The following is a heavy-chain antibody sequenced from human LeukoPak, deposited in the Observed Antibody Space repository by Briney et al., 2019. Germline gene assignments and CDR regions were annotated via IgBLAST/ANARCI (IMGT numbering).Heavy chain of an antibody. CDR1: GGSISSYY. Sequence: SETLSLTCTVSGGSISSYYWSWIRQPAEEGLEWIGYIYYSGSTNYNPSLKSRVTISVDTSKNQFSLKLSSVTAADTAVYYCAREAMYSYGNNFDYSGQGTLVTVSS. V-gene: IGHV4-59*01. J-gene: IGHJ4*02. CDR2: IYYSGST. D-gene: IGHD5-18*01. CDR3: AREAMYSYGNNFDY.